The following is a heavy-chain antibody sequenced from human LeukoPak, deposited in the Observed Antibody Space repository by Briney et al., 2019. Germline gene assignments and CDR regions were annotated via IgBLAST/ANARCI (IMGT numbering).Heavy chain of an antibody. CDR1: GYPLNDLS. CDR3: ATRLHYYDTDDS. Sequence: GASMKVSCKVSGYPLNDLSIHWVRQAPGKGLEWMGGFDPDRGETIYAEKFQDRLKLTQDTSTDTAYMELTSLRSEDTAVIFCATRLHYYDTDDSWGQGTLVTVSS. J-gene: IGHJ1*01. D-gene: IGHD3-22*01. V-gene: IGHV1-24*01. CDR2: FDPDRGET.